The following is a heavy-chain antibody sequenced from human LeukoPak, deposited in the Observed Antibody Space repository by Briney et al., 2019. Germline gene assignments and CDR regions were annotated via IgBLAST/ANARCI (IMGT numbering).Heavy chain of an antibody. Sequence: GRSLRLSCAASGFTFSSYGMHWVRQAPGKGLEWVAVISYDGSNKYHADSVKGRFTISRDNSKNTLYLQMNSLRAEDTAVYYCAKGPYSSGWYYFDYWGQGTLVTVSS. J-gene: IGHJ4*02. D-gene: IGHD6-19*01. V-gene: IGHV3-30*18. CDR2: ISYDGSNK. CDR1: GFTFSSYG. CDR3: AKGPYSSGWYYFDY.